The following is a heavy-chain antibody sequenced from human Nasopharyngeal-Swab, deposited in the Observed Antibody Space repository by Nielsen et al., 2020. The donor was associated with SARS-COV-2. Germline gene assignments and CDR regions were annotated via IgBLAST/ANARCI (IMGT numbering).Heavy chain of an antibody. CDR1: GFTFDDYA. D-gene: IGHD6-19*01. CDR2: ISWNSGSI. CDR3: ARDRPLGYSSGWYRFDY. J-gene: IGHJ4*02. V-gene: IGHV3-9*01. Sequence: SLKISCAASGFTFDDYAMHWVRQAPGKGLEWVSGISWNSGSIYYADSVKGRFTISRDNAKNSLYLQMNSLRAEDTAVYYCARDRPLGYSSGWYRFDYWGQGTLVTVSS.